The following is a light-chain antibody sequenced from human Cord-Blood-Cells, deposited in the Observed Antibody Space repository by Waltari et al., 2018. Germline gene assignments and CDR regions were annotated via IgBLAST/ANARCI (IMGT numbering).Light chain of an antibody. Sequence: QSALTQPASVSGSPGPSITISCTGTSSDVGGYNYVSWYQQHPGKAPKLMIYEVSNRPSGVSNRFSGSKSGNTASLTISGLQAEDEAEYYCSSYTSSSTYVFGTGTKVTVL. CDR3: SSYTSSSTYV. V-gene: IGLV2-14*01. CDR1: SSDVGGYNY. J-gene: IGLJ1*01. CDR2: EVS.